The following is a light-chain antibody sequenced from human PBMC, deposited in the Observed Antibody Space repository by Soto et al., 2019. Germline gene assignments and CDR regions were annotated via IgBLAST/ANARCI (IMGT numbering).Light chain of an antibody. V-gene: IGLV2-14*01. CDR3: AAWDDNLNAWL. CDR1: SSDVGGYNY. J-gene: IGLJ3*02. Sequence: QSALTQPASVSGSPGQSITISCIGTSSDVGGYNYVSWYQHHPGKAPKLLIYDVNNRPSGVSTRFSGSKSGNTASLTISGLQTEDEADYYCAAWDDNLNAWLFGGGTKLTVL. CDR2: DVN.